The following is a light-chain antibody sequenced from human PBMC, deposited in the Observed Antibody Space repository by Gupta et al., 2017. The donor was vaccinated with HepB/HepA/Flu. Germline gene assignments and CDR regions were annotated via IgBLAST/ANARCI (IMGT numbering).Light chain of an antibody. Sequence: QSALTQPASVSGSPGQSITISRTGTSSDVGGYNYVSWYQQHPGKAPKLMIYDVSNRPSGVSNRFSGSKSGNTASLTISGLQAEDEADYYCSSYTSSRGVVFGGGTKLTVL. CDR2: DVS. J-gene: IGLJ2*01. CDR1: SSDVGGYNY. CDR3: SSYTSSRGVV. V-gene: IGLV2-14*01.